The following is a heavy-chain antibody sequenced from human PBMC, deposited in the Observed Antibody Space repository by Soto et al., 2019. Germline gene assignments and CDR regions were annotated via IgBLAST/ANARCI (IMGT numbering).Heavy chain of an antibody. CDR2: IYSSGSA. V-gene: IGHV4-59*08. CDR1: GGSFNNYY. D-gene: IGHD3-22*01. J-gene: IGHJ4*02. Sequence: PSETLSLTCTVSGGSFNNYYWTWIRQPPGKGLEWIGYIYSSGSAGYNPSLKSRVTMLVDTSKNQFSLKLSSVTAADTAVYYCARRSNFYYGFDYWGRGTLVTVS. CDR3: ARRSNFYYGFDY.